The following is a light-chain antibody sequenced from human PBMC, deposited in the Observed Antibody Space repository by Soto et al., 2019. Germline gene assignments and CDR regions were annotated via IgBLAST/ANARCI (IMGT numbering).Light chain of an antibody. CDR2: GAS. CDR1: QRGSSSY. V-gene: IGKV3-20*01. Sequence: IVLTQSPGTVSLSPGERATLPCRASQRGSSSYLAWYQQRPGQAPRLLIFGASTRATGIPDRFSGSGSGTDFTLTISRLEPEDSAVYFCQHYGSSQWTFGQWTFGQGTKVEI. CDR3: QHYGSSQWTFGQWT. J-gene: IGKJ1*01.